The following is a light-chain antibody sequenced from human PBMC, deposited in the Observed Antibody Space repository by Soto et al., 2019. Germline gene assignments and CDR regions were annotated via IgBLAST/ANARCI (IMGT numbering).Light chain of an antibody. Sequence: EVLVTQSPVTLSLSPGERATLSCRASQTFRNLLAWYQQKPGQPPRIHIYGASSRETGIPDRVSGSGSGTDFTLTISRLEPADFAVDDCQHFGSSRGTFGPGTKVDIK. CDR2: GAS. J-gene: IGKJ3*01. CDR3: QHFGSSRGT. V-gene: IGKV3-20*01. CDR1: QTFRNL.